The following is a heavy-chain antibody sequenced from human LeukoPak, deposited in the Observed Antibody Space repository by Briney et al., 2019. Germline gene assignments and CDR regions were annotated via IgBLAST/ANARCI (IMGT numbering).Heavy chain of an antibody. Sequence: ASVKVSCKASGYTFTAYYMHWVRQAPGQGLEWMGRISPNSGGTNYAQKFQGRVTMTRDTSISTAYMELSSLRSDDTAVYYCARMGIVGAIGYWGQGTLVTVSS. V-gene: IGHV1-2*06. CDR3: ARMGIVGAIGY. CDR1: GYTFTAYY. CDR2: ISPNSGGT. D-gene: IGHD1-26*01. J-gene: IGHJ4*02.